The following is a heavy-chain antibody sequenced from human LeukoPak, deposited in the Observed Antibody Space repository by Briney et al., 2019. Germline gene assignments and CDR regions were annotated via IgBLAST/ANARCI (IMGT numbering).Heavy chain of an antibody. J-gene: IGHJ3*02. D-gene: IGHD6-19*01. CDR1: GFTFSSYG. V-gene: IGHV3-30*02. Sequence: GGSLRLSCAASGFTFSSYGMHWVHQAPGKGLEWVAFIRYDGSNKYYADSVKGRFTISRDNSKNTLYLQMNSLRAEDTAVYYCAKDLIGGWYNAFDIWGQGTMVTVSS. CDR2: IRYDGSNK. CDR3: AKDLIGGWYNAFDI.